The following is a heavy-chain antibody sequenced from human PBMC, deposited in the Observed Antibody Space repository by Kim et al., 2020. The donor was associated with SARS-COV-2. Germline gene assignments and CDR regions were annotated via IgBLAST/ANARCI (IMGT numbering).Heavy chain of an antibody. J-gene: IGHJ4*02. V-gene: IGHV4-59*08. D-gene: IGHD1-26*01. CDR3: ARHAVVGATLDY. CDR2: IYYSGST. Sequence: SETLSLTCTVSGGSISSYYWSWIRQPPGKGLEWIGYIYYSGSTNYNPSLKSRVTISVDTSKNQFSLKLSSVTAADTAVYYCARHAVVGATLDYWGQGTLVTVSS. CDR1: GGSISSYY.